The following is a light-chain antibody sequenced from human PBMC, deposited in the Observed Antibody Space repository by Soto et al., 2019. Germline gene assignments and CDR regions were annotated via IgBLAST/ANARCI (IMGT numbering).Light chain of an antibody. CDR1: QSISNY. CDR3: QEYDSYSST. CDR2: DAS. Sequence: DIQMTQSPSTLSASVGDRVTITCRASQSISNYLAWYQQKPGKAPKVLIYDASSSESGVPLRFSGSGSGTEFTLTISSLQPDDFATYYCQEYDSYSSTFGQGTKLQIK. V-gene: IGKV1-5*01. J-gene: IGKJ2*01.